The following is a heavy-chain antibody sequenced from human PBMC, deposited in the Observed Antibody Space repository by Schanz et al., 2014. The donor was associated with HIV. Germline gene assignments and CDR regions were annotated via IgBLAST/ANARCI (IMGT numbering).Heavy chain of an antibody. D-gene: IGHD3-10*01. CDR3: ARDSGPGSY. CDR1: GFPFSSSV. Sequence: EVQILESGGGLVQPGGSLRLSCVVSGFPFSSSVMSWVRQAPGKGLEWVASIKQDGGEKHYVASVKGRFTISRDNVKNSLYLQMSSLRAEDTAVYYCARDSGPGSYWGQGTLVTVSS. J-gene: IGHJ4*02. CDR2: IKQDGGEK. V-gene: IGHV3-7*01.